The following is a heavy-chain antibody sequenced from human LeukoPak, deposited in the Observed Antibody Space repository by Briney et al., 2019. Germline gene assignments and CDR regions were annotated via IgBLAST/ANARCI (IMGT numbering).Heavy chain of an antibody. Sequence: GASVKVSCKASGGTFSSYAISWVRQAPGQGLEWMGRIIPILGIANYAQKFQGRVTITADKSTSTAYMELSSLRSEDTAVYYCARAPQIVVVNYFDYWGQGTLVTVSS. CDR3: ARAPQIVVVNYFDY. V-gene: IGHV1-69*04. CDR2: IIPILGIA. J-gene: IGHJ4*02. CDR1: GGTFSSYA. D-gene: IGHD3-22*01.